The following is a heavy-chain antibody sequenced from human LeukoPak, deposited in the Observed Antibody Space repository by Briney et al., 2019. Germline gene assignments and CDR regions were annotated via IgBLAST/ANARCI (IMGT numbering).Heavy chain of an antibody. D-gene: IGHD3-22*01. CDR1: GFTVSSNE. Sequence: GGSLRLSCAASGFTVSSNEMSWVRQAPGKGLEWVSSISGGSTYYADSRKGRFTISRDDSKNTAYLQMHSLKTEDTAVYYCTRLGYNYDTSGNYWGQGTLVTVSS. CDR2: ISGGST. V-gene: IGHV3-38-3*01. CDR3: TRLGYNYDTSGNY. J-gene: IGHJ4*02.